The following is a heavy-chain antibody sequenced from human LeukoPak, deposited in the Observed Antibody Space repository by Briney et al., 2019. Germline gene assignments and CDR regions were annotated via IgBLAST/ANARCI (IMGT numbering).Heavy chain of an antibody. V-gene: IGHV4-4*02. CDR2: ISLSGYT. CDR3: SRESGPYSPFGH. D-gene: IGHD1-26*01. J-gene: IGHJ4*02. Sequence: NPSGTLSLTCGVSGGSITTTNYWSLVRQSPGRGLGWIGEISLSGYTGFNPSLRGRVTMSLDESKNHLSLTRASVSAAATAIYYCSRESGPYSPFGHWGQEILVTV. CDR1: GGSITTTNY.